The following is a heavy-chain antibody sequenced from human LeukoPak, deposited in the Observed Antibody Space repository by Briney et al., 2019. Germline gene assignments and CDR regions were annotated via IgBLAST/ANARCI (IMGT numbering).Heavy chain of an antibody. D-gene: IGHD3-10*01. CDR1: GYTLTELS. CDR2: FHPEDGET. V-gene: IGHV1-24*01. Sequence: GASVKVSCKVSGYTLTELSMHWVRQAPGKGLGWMGGFHPEDGETIYAQKFQGRVAMTEDTSTDTAYMELSSLRSEDTAVYYCATSDRIGDRWGGQYYYYGMDVWGQGTTVTVSS. CDR3: ATSDRIGDRWGGQYYYYGMDV. J-gene: IGHJ6*02.